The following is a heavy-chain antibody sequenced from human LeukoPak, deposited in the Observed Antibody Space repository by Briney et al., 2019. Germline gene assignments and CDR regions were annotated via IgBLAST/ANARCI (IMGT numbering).Heavy chain of an antibody. CDR3: TTDGVGVEGATYDN. CDR2: IKAKAHGGTI. J-gene: IGHJ4*02. D-gene: IGHD1-26*01. Sequence: GGSLRLSCAASGFTFSSYSMNWVRQAPGKGLEWVGRIKAKAHGGTIEYAAPVKGRFTISRDDSKNTLYLQMNSLKTEDTAVYYCTTDGVGVEGATYDNWCQGTLVSVSS. CDR1: GFTFSSYS. V-gene: IGHV3-15*01.